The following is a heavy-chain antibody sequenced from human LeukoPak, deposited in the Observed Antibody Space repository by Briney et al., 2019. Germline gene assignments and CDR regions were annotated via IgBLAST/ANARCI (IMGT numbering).Heavy chain of an antibody. CDR3: AKDLRLRYFTY. CDR1: GFTFRSYG. V-gene: IGHV3-30*02. J-gene: IGHJ4*02. D-gene: IGHD3-9*01. CDR2: IQNDGSNE. Sequence: GGSLRLSCAASGFTFRSYGMHWVRQAPGKGLEWVAYIQNDGSNEQYADSVKGRFTISRDNSKNTLYLQMNSLRAEDTAVYHCAKDLRLRYFTYWGQGTLVTVSS.